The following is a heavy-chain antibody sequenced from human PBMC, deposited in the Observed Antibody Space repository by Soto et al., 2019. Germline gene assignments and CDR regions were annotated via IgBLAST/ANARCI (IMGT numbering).Heavy chain of an antibody. J-gene: IGHJ6*02. CDR2: ISYDGSNK. V-gene: IGHV3-30*18. D-gene: IGHD3-10*01. Sequence: QVQLVESGGGVVQPGRSLRLSCAAYGFTFSSYGMHWVRQAPGKGLEWVAVISYDGSNKYYADSVKGRFTISRDNSKNTLYLQMNSLRAEDTAVYYCAKDSESYYYYGMDVWGQGTTVTVSS. CDR3: AKDSESYYYYGMDV. CDR1: GFTFSSYG.